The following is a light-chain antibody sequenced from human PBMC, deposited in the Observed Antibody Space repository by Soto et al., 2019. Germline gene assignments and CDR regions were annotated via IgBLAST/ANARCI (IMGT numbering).Light chain of an antibody. CDR2: GAS. Sequence: EVVMTQSPATLSVSPGERATLSCRASQSVSSLLAWYQQKPGQPPRLLIYGASTRATGIPARFSGSGSGTEFTLTISSLQSEDFAVYYCQQYDDWPPYTFGQGTKLEIK. J-gene: IGKJ2*01. CDR3: QQYDDWPPYT. V-gene: IGKV3-15*01. CDR1: QSVSSL.